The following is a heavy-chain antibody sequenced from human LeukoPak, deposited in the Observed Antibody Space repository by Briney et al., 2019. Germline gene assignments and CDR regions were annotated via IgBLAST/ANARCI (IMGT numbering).Heavy chain of an antibody. CDR2: INTSGST. D-gene: IGHD4-17*01. J-gene: IGHJ2*01. Sequence: PSETLSLTGTVSGGSISSYYWSWIRKPPGKGLEWIGYINTSGSTNYNPSLKSRVTISVDTSKNQFSLKLSSVTAADTAVYYCARRRGTVTDWYFDLWGRGTLVTVSS. CDR3: ARRRGTVTDWYFDL. CDR1: GGSISSYY. V-gene: IGHV4-4*09.